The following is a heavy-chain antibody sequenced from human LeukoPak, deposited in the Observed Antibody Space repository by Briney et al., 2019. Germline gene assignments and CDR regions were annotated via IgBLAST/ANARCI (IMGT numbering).Heavy chain of an antibody. CDR1: GDTFTTYY. J-gene: IGHJ4*02. CDR3: AIAALRYCSSSSCYKGFLDY. V-gene: IGHV1-46*01. D-gene: IGHD2-2*01. Sequence: ASVTVSCKASGDTFTTYYIHWVRQAPGQGGEGMGIINPRGDSTSYSQKFQGRVTMTRHTSTSTVYMELSSLRSEDTAVYYCAIAALRYCSSSSCYKGFLDYWGQGTLVTVSS. CDR2: INPRGDST.